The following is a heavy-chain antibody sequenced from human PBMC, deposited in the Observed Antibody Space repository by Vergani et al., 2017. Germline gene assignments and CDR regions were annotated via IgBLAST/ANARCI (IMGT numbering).Heavy chain of an antibody. CDR3: ARDRWLQIPYYFDY. D-gene: IGHD5-24*01. V-gene: IGHV1-2*02. CDR2: ININSGAT. CDR1: GYTFSDHH. J-gene: IGHJ4*02. Sequence: QVQLVQSGAEVKKPGASVKVSCKASGYTFSDHHLHWVRQAPGQGLEWVGWININSGATKLAQKFQGRVTMGTDTSISTGYMELSSLRSEDTAVYYCARDRWLQIPYYFDYWGQGTLVTVSS.